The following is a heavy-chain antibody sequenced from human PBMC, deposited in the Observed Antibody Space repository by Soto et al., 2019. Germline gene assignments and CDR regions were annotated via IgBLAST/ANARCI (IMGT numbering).Heavy chain of an antibody. CDR3: ARDGFLEWFQDY. V-gene: IGHV3-74*01. J-gene: IGHJ4*02. CDR1: GFTFSSYW. Sequence: GGSLRLSCAASGFTFSSYWMHWVRQAPGKGLVWVPRINSDGSSTSYADSVKGRFTISRDNAKNSLYLQMNSLRAEDTAVYYCARDGFLEWFQDYSGQGTLVTVSS. CDR2: INSDGSST. D-gene: IGHD3-3*01.